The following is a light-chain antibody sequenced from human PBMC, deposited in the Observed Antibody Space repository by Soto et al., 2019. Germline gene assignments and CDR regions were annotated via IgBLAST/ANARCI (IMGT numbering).Light chain of an antibody. CDR3: QQFGSSPGFT. CDR2: GAS. CDR1: QSINNRY. V-gene: IGKV3-20*01. J-gene: IGKJ3*01. Sequence: EIVLTQSPGTLSLSPGERATLSCRARQSINNRYLASYQQKPGQAPRLLIYGASIRATCIPDRFIGSGSGTDFPLTISRLEPEDFAVYYCQQFGSSPGFTFGPGTKVDIK.